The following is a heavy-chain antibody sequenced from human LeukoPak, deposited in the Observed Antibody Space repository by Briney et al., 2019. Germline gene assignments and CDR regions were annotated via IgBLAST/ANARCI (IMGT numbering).Heavy chain of an antibody. CDR2: INHSGNT. V-gene: IGHV4-34*01. CDR3: AREYTTSSTAFDI. Sequence: SETLSLTCAVYGGSFSGYYWSWIRQPPGKGLEWIGEINHSGNTNYNPSLKSRVTISGDTSKKWFSLRLSSVTAADTAIYFCAREYTTSSTAFDIWGQGTLVTVSS. CDR1: GGSFSGYY. J-gene: IGHJ3*02. D-gene: IGHD6-6*01.